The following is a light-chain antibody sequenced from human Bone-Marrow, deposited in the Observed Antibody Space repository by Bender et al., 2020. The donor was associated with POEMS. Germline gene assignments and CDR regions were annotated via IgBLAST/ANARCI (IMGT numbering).Light chain of an antibody. Sequence: QSALTQPASVSGSPGLSITISCTGTSSDVGRYNLVSWYQQHPGKAPKLMIYEVSKRPSGVPDRFSGSKSGNTASLTISGLQAEDEAEYWCSSFTSSSAHVLFDGGTTLTVL. CDR2: EVS. J-gene: IGLJ2*01. V-gene: IGLV2-14*02. CDR3: SSFTSSSAHVL. CDR1: SSDVGRYNL.